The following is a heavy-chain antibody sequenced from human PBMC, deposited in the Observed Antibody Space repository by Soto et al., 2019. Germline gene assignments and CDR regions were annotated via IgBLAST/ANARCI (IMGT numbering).Heavy chain of an antibody. CDR3: ARDPRDFWSGYYSGRARYYYYYGMDV. Sequence: ASVKVSCKASGYTFTSYGISWVRQAPGQGLEWMGWISAYNGNTNYAQKLQGRVTMTTDTSTSTAYMELRSLRSDDTAVYYCARDPRDFWSGYYSGRARYYYYYGMDVWGQGTTVTVSS. CDR1: GYTFTSYG. D-gene: IGHD3-3*01. J-gene: IGHJ6*02. V-gene: IGHV1-18*04. CDR2: ISAYNGNT.